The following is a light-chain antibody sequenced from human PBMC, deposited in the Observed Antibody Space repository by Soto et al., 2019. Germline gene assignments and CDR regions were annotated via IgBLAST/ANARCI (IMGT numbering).Light chain of an antibody. J-gene: IGLJ1*01. V-gene: IGLV1-40*01. CDR3: CSYAGSHYV. CDR1: SSNIGAGYD. Sequence: QSVLTQPPSVSGAPGQRVTISCTGSSSNIGAGYDVHWYQQLPGTAPKLLIYGNSNRPSGVPDRFSGSKSGTSASLAITGLQAEDEADYYCCSYAGSHYVFGTGTKLTVL. CDR2: GNS.